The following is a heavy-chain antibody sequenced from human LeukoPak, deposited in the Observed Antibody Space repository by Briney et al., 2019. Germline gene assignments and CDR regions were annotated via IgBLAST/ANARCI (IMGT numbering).Heavy chain of an antibody. CDR3: ARVIGDVSGYYVDY. J-gene: IGHJ4*02. CDR1: GGSFSGYY. CDR2: INQSGSP. Sequence: SETLSLTCAVYGGSFSGYYWSWIRQPPGKGLEWIGEINQSGSPNYNPSLKSRITISVDTSKNQLSLKLRSVTAADTAVFYCARVIGDVSGYYVDYWGQGALVTVSS. V-gene: IGHV4-34*01. D-gene: IGHD3-22*01.